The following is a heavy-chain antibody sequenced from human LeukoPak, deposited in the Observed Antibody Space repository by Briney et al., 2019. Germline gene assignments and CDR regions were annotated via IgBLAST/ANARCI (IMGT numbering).Heavy chain of an antibody. CDR3: ARGKPGDSMASDY. Sequence: PGGSLRLSCAASGFTFSNNYMSWVRQAPGKGLEWVSVIYSCGSAYYADSVKGRFTISRDNTKNTMYLQMNSLRAEDTAVYYCARGKPGDSMASDYWGQGTLVTVSS. V-gene: IGHV3-53*01. J-gene: IGHJ4*02. D-gene: IGHD2/OR15-2a*01. CDR2: IYSCGSA. CDR1: GFTFSNNY.